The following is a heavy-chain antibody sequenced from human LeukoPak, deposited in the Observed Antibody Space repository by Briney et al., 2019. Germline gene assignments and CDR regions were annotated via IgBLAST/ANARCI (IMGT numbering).Heavy chain of an antibody. D-gene: IGHD6-6*01. CDR2: IYSGGST. CDR3: AREEARHHDAFDI. V-gene: IGHV3-66*01. CDR1: EFTVSSNY. J-gene: IGHJ3*02. Sequence: GGSLRLSCAASEFTVSSNYMSWIRQAPGKGLEWVSVIYSGGSTYYADSVKGRFTISRDKSKNTLCLQMNSLRAEDTAVYYCAREEARHHDAFDIWGQGTMVTVSS.